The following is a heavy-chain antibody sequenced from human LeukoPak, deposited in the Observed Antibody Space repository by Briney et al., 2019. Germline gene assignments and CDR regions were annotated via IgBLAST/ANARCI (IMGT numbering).Heavy chain of an antibody. Sequence: GEPLKISCKGSGNSFTSYWISWVRQMPGKGLEWMGRIDPSDSYTNYSPSFQGHVTISADKSISTAYLQWSSLKASDTAMYYCARVARITMVRGVIIRGFDPWGQGTLVTVSS. CDR1: GNSFTSYW. J-gene: IGHJ5*02. CDR2: IDPSDSYT. D-gene: IGHD3-10*01. CDR3: ARVARITMVRGVIIRGFDP. V-gene: IGHV5-10-1*01.